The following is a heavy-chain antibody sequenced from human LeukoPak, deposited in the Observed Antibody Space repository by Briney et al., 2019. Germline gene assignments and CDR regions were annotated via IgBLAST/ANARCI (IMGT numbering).Heavy chain of an antibody. D-gene: IGHD3-16*02. J-gene: IGHJ5*02. Sequence: SETLSLTCAVYGGSFSGYYWSWIRQPPGKGLEWIGEINHSGSTNYNPSLKSRVTISVDTSKNQFSLKLSSVTAADTAVYYCARGAPYDYVWGSYRNNWFDPWGQGTLVTVSS. CDR3: ARGAPYDYVWGSYRNNWFDP. CDR1: GGSFSGYY. V-gene: IGHV4-34*01. CDR2: INHSGST.